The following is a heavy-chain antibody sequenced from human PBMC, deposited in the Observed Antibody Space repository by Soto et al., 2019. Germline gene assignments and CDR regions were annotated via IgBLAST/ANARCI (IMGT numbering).Heavy chain of an antibody. V-gene: IGHV1-8*01. CDR2: MNPNRGNT. J-gene: IGHJ4*02. CDR1: GYTFTSCD. Sequence: ASLKVSCKASGYTFTSCDINWVRQATGQGLEGMGWMNPNRGNTGYAQKFQGRVTMTRNTSISTAYMELSSLRSEDTAVYYCARGRGWLQLLYDFDYWGQGTRVTVAS. CDR3: ARGRGWLQLLYDFDY. D-gene: IGHD5-12*01.